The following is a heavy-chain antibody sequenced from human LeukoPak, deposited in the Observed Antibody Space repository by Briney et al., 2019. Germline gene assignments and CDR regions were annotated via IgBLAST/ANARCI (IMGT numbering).Heavy chain of an antibody. V-gene: IGHV1-69*13. J-gene: IGHJ3*02. CDR3: AREPEPAITMVRGEVFDI. D-gene: IGHD3-10*01. CDR1: GGTFSSYV. CDR2: IIPGFGTA. Sequence: SVKVSCKSSGGTFSSYVIIWVRQAPGQGLDWMGGIIPGFGTANYAQKFQGTVTITADVYMVLNSLRSEDTAVYYCAREPEPAITMVRGEVFDIWGQGTMVIVSS.